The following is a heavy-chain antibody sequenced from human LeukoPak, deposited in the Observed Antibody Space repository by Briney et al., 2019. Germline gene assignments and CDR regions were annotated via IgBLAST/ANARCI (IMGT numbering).Heavy chain of an antibody. CDR2: ISAYNGNT. CDR1: GYTFTSYG. J-gene: IGHJ4*02. CDR3: AKSYFYDSSGSYYFDY. Sequence: GASVKVSCKASGYTFTSYGISWVRQAPGQGLEWMGWISAYNGNTNYAQQLQGRVTMTTDTSTSTAYMELRSLRSDDTAVYYCAKSYFYDSSGSYYFDYWGQGTLVTVSS. V-gene: IGHV1-18*01. D-gene: IGHD3-22*01.